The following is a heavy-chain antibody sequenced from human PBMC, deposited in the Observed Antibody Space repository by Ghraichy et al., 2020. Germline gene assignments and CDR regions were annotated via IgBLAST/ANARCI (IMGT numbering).Heavy chain of an antibody. V-gene: IGHV3-33*01. D-gene: IGHD3-22*01. Sequence: SCAASGFTFNTYGMHWVRQAPGKGLEWVAVIWNDGDNKYYADSVKGRFTISRDNSKNTLYLQMNSLRGEDTAVYYCARGGPTYYYDSSGYSVFDFWGQGSLVTVAA. CDR3: ARGGPTYYYDSSGYSVFDF. J-gene: IGHJ4*02. CDR2: IWNDGDNK. CDR1: GFTFNTYG.